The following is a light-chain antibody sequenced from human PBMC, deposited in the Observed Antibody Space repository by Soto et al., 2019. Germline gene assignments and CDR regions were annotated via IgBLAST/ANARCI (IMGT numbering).Light chain of an antibody. V-gene: IGKV3-15*01. CDR3: QQYIRWPLT. Sequence: EILMTQTPATLSVCPGERATLSCRASQSVSSNLAWYQQKPGQPPSLLIYGASTRDTGTPARFSGSGSGTEFTLTLSSLQSEDFQVYYCQQYIRWPLTFGGGTKVDI. CDR1: QSVSSN. CDR2: GAS. J-gene: IGKJ4*01.